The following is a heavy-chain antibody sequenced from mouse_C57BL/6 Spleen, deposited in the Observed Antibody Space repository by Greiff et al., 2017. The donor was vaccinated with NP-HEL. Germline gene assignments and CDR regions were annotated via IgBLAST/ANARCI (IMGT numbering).Heavy chain of an antibody. CDR3: ARWDMRAYDYDEVDY. V-gene: IGHV1-85*01. D-gene: IGHD2-4*01. Sequence: QVQLQQSGPELVKPGASVKLSCKASGYTFTSYDINWVKQRPGQGLEWIGWIYPRDGSTKYNEKFKGKATLTVDTSSSTAYMELHSLTSEDSAVYFCARWDMRAYDYDEVDYWGQGTTLTVSS. CDR1: GYTFTSYD. J-gene: IGHJ2*01. CDR2: IYPRDGST.